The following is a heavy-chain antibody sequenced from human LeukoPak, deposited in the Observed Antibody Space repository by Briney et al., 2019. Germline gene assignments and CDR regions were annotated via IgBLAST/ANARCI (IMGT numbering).Heavy chain of an antibody. Sequence: GESLKISCKGSGYTFTSFWIGWVRQMPGKGLEWMGITYPGDSNTRYSPSFQGQVTFSVDRSITTTYLQWSTLKASDTAIYYCARHGYYDSGRGFDYWGQGTLVTVSS. V-gene: IGHV5-51*01. CDR2: TYPGDSNT. D-gene: IGHD3-10*01. CDR1: GYTFTSFW. J-gene: IGHJ4*02. CDR3: ARHGYYDSGRGFDY.